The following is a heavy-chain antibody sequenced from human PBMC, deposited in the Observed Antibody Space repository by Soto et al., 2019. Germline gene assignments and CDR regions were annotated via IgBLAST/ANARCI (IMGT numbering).Heavy chain of an antibody. D-gene: IGHD3-10*01. J-gene: IGHJ4*02. CDR2: IYYSGST. Sequence: SETLSLTCTVSGGSISSYYWSWIRQPPGKGLEWIGYIYYSGSTNYNPSLKSRVTISVDTSKNQFSLKLNSMTAADTAVYYCARHNYGSGSTYFDYWGQGALVTV. CDR1: GGSISSYY. CDR3: ARHNYGSGSTYFDY. V-gene: IGHV4-59*08.